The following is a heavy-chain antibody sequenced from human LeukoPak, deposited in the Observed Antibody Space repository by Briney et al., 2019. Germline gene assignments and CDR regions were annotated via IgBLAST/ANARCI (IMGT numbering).Heavy chain of an antibody. CDR2: INPSGGST. D-gene: IGHD1-26*01. CDR3: ARDRATDSGSYFPDY. V-gene: IGHV1-46*01. J-gene: IGHJ4*02. Sequence: ASVKVYCKASGYTFTSYYMHWVRQAPGQGLEWMGIINPSGGSTSYAQKFQGRATMTRDTSTSTVYMELSSLRSEDTAVYYCARDRATDSGSYFPDYWGQGTLVTVSS. CDR1: GYTFTSYY.